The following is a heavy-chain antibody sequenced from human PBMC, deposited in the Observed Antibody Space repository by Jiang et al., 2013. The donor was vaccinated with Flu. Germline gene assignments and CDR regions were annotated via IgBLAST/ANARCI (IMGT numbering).Heavy chain of an antibody. CDR2: ISSNGGST. D-gene: IGHD2-2*01. V-gene: IGHV3-64D*09. CDR1: GFTFSSYA. J-gene: IGHJ6*03. CDR3: VTSCNLGYQLLRLHYYYYMDV. Sequence: EVQLLESGGGLVQPGGSLRLSCSASGFTFSSYAMHWVRQAPGKGLEYVSAISSNGGSTYYADSVKGRFTISRDNSKNTLYLQMSSLRAEDTAVYYCVTSCNLGYQLLRLHYYYYMDVWGKGTTVTVSS.